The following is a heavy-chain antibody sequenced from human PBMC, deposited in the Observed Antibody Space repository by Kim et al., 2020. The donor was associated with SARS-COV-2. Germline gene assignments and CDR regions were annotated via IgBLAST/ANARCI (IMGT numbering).Heavy chain of an antibody. D-gene: IGHD6-19*01. Sequence: ASVKVSCKPSGYTFATYAIHWVRQAPGQRLEFMGWINAGNGDTGSSQKFQGRVTLSRDSSARTVYMELSSLGSEDTAVYYCVRRGLGSGMDVWGQGTTVT. CDR2: INAGNGDT. CDR3: VRRGLGSGMDV. CDR1: GYTFATYA. J-gene: IGHJ6*02. V-gene: IGHV1-3*01.